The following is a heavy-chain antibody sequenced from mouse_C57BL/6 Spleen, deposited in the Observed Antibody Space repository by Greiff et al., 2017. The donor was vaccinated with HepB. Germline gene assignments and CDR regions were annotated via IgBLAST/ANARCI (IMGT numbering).Heavy chain of an antibody. D-gene: IGHD1-3*01. J-gene: IGHJ2*01. Sequence: VQLQQSGGDLVKPGGSLKLSCAASGFTFSSYGMSWVRQTPDKRLEWVATISSGGSYTYCPDSVKGRFTISRDNAKNTLYLQMSSLKSEDTAMYYCASLTSYWGQGTTLTVSS. V-gene: IGHV5-6*01. CDR3: ASLTSY. CDR2: ISSGGSYT. CDR1: GFTFSSYG.